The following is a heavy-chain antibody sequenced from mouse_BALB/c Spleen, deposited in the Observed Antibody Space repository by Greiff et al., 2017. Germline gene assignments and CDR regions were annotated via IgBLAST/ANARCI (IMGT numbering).Heavy chain of an antibody. CDR3: ARGYYGSSYYFDY. J-gene: IGHJ2*01. D-gene: IGHD1-1*01. CDR1: GYAFSSYW. CDR2: IYPGDGDT. V-gene: IGHV1-80*01. Sequence: QVQLQQSGAELVRPGSSVKISCKASGYAFSSYWMNWVKQRPGQGLEWIGQIYPGDGDTNYNGKFKGKATLTADKSSSTAYMQLSSLTSEDSAVYFCARGYYGSSYYFDYWGQGTTLTVSS.